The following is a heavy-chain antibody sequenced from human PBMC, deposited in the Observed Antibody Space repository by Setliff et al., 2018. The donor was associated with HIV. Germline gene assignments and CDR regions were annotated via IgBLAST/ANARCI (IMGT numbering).Heavy chain of an antibody. Sequence: PSETLSLTCTVSGGSMSRGGYYWSWIRQHPGKGLEWIGYIHYSENTYYNPSLKSRVMLSIDTSKNQFSLNLTSVTVADTAVYYCARVNYDATGYYYYYYMDVWGKGTTVTVSS. CDR2: IHYSENT. V-gene: IGHV4-31*03. J-gene: IGHJ6*03. D-gene: IGHD3-22*01. CDR1: GGSMSRGGYY. CDR3: ARVNYDATGYYYYYYMDV.